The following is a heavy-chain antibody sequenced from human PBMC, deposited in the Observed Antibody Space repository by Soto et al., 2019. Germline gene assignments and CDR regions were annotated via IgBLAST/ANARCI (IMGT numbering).Heavy chain of an antibody. Sequence: PGGSLRLSCSASGFTFNSYAMPWVRQAPRKGLEFFSAISSYGADTYYADSVKGRFAISRDNSKNTLYLQMSSLRAEDTALYYFVKSRGGNNFYFFDWGQGALVTVSS. CDR2: ISSYGADT. J-gene: IGHJ4*02. V-gene: IGHV3-64D*06. CDR1: GFTFNSYA. CDR3: VKSRGGNNFYFFD. D-gene: IGHD5-12*01.